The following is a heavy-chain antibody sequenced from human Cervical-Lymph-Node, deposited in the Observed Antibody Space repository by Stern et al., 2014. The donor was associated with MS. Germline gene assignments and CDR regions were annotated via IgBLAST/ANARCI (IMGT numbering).Heavy chain of an antibody. CDR3: ARDPSRFGDNGYLDF. CDR1: GFTFSSFA. J-gene: IGHJ4*02. Sequence: DQLVESGGGLVQPGKSLRLSCAASGFTFSSFAMHWVRQAPGQGLQWLAVISNDGTNKYYAASVKGRFTISRDKSNNAVYLQSSSLRLDDTAVYFCARDPSRFGDNGYLDFWGQGTLVTVSS. CDR2: ISNDGTNK. D-gene: IGHD3-10*01. V-gene: IGHV3-30-3*01.